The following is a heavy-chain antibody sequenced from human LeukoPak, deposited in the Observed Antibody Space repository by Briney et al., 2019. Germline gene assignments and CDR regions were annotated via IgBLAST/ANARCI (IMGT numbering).Heavy chain of an antibody. CDR2: IWYDGSNK. D-gene: IGHD1-1*01. CDR1: GFTFSSYG. Sequence: PGGSLRLSCAASGFTFSSYGMHWVCQAPGRGLEWVAVIWYDGSNKYYADSVKGRFTISRDNSKNTLYLQMNSLRAEDTAVYYCARGDSMWGQGTFDYWGQGTLVTVSS. J-gene: IGHJ4*02. V-gene: IGHV3-33*01. CDR3: ARGDSMWGQGTFDY.